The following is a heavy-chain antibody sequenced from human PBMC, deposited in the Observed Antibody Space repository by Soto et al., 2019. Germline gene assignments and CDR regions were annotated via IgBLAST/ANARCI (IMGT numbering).Heavy chain of an antibody. CDR3: ARDGIVVVPAAIGWFDP. CDR1: GYTFTSYG. J-gene: IGHJ5*02. Sequence: GASVKVSGKASGYTFTSYGISWVRQAPGQELEWMGWISAYNGNTNYAQKLQGRVTMTTDTSTSTAYMELRSLRSDDTAVYYCARDGIVVVPAAIGWFDPWGQGTLVTVSS. CDR2: ISAYNGNT. D-gene: IGHD2-2*01. V-gene: IGHV1-18*04.